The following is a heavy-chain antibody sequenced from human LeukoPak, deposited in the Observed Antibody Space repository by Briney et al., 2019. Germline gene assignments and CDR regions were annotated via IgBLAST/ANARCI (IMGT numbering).Heavy chain of an antibody. D-gene: IGHD3-9*01. CDR1: GFTLSTYD. CDR3: AKAPYDILTGGDY. CDR2: VGTSGHT. V-gene: IGHV3-13*01. J-gene: IGHJ4*02. Sequence: GGSLRLSCAASGFTLSTYDMHWVRQGPGEGLEWVAAVGTSGHTFYPDSVKGQFTFSRENARNSVYLQMNSLRAEDTAVYYCAKAPYDILTGGDYWGQGTLVTVSS.